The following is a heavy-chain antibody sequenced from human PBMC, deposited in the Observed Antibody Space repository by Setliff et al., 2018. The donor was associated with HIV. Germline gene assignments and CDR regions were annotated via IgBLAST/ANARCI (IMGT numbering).Heavy chain of an antibody. CDR3: AKARWELALGEAFDI. D-gene: IGHD3-16*01. CDR1: GFTFTNHA. J-gene: IGHJ3*02. CDR2: IRYDGSQQ. V-gene: IGHV3-30*02. Sequence: GSLRLSCAASGFTFTNHAMHWVRQAPGKGLEWVAFIRYDGSQQSYGDSVKGRFTISRDNSKNTLSLQMTSLRVEDTAVYYCAKARWELALGEAFDIWGQGTMVTVSS.